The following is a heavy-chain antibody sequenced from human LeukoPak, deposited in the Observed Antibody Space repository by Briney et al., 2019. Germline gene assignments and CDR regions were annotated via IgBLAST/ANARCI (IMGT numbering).Heavy chain of an antibody. Sequence: TGGSLRLSCAASGFTFSSYSMNWVRQAPGKGLEWVSSISSSSYIYYADSVKGRFTISRDNAKNSLYLQMNSLRAGDTAVYYCARDLRYDSSGYYSYWGQGTLVTVSS. J-gene: IGHJ4*02. CDR2: ISSSSYI. V-gene: IGHV3-21*01. D-gene: IGHD3-22*01. CDR1: GFTFSSYS. CDR3: ARDLRYDSSGYYSY.